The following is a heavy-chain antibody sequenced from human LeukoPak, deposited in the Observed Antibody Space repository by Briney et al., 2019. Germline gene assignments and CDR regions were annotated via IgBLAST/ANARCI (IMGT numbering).Heavy chain of an antibody. V-gene: IGHV3-23*01. J-gene: IGHJ6*02. Sequence: GGSLRLSCAASGFTFGSYSMSWVRQAPGKGLEWVSGISASGGDTYYADSMKGRFTISRDNSKNTLYLQMNSLKTEDTAVYYCARAPYSSGWPLLGMDVWGPGTTVTVSS. CDR2: ISASGGDT. D-gene: IGHD6-19*01. CDR3: ARAPYSSGWPLLGMDV. CDR1: GFTFGSYS.